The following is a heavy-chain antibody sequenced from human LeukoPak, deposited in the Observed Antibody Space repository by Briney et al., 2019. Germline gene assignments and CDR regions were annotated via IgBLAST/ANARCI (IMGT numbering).Heavy chain of an antibody. D-gene: IGHD6-19*01. CDR2: VIPNSGKT. CDR1: GYTFVSYN. J-gene: IGHJ4*02. Sequence: GASVKVSCKASGYTFVSYNIHWVRQATGQGLEWMGWVIPNSGKTGYTQKFQGRVTITRNTSISIVYMELSSLTSEDTAVYFCVRGPHTSGWPQHYYRGQGTLVTVSS. V-gene: IGHV1-8*01. CDR3: VRGPHTSGWPQHYY.